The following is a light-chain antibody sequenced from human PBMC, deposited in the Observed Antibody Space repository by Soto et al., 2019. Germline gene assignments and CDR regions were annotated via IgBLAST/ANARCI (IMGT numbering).Light chain of an antibody. V-gene: IGLV2-8*01. Sequence: QAALTQPPSASGSPGQSVPISCTGTSSDVGAYTYVSWYQQYPGKAPKLMIYEVTKRPSGVPDRFSGSKSGNTASLTVSGLQAEDEADDYCTSYVGNDIWVFGGGTKLTVL. CDR2: EVT. CDR1: SSDVGAYTY. CDR3: TSYVGNDIWV. J-gene: IGLJ3*02.